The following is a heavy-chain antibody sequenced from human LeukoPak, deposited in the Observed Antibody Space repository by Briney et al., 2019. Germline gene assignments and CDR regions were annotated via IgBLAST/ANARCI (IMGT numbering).Heavy chain of an antibody. J-gene: IGHJ5*02. D-gene: IGHD2-2*01. CDR2: ISAYNGNT. Sequence: ASVKLSCKASGYTFTSYGISWVRQAPGQGLEWMGWISAYNGNTNYAQKLQGRVTMTTDTSTSTAYMELRSLRSDDTAVYYCARIKGGYCSSTSCPGGNWFDPWGQGTLVTVSS. CDR1: GYTFTSYG. CDR3: ARIKGGYCSSTSCPGGNWFDP. V-gene: IGHV1-18*01.